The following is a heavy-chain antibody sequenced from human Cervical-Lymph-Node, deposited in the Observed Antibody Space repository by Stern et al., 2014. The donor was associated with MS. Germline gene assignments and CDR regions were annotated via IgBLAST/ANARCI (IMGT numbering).Heavy chain of an antibody. CDR2: IYHSGST. J-gene: IGHJ4*02. CDR1: GGSISSSNW. D-gene: IGHD4-17*01. CDR3: ASLGASTVTPDY. V-gene: IGHV4-4*02. Sequence: QVQLQESGPGLVKPSGTLSLTCAVSGGSISSSNWWSWVRQPPGKGLEWIGEIYHSGSTNYNPSLKSRVTISVAKAKNQFSLKLSSVTAADTAVYYCASLGASTVTPDYWGQGTLVTVSS.